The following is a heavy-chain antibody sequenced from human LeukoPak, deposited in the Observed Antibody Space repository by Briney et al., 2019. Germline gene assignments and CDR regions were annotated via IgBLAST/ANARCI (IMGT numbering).Heavy chain of an antibody. Sequence: SETLSLTCTVSGGSISSYYWAWIRQPPGKGLEWIGFISYSGSTNYNPSLKSRVTISIDTSRNQFSLKLTSVTAADTAVYYCATIDRNYFDYWGQGTQVTVSS. CDR2: ISYSGST. CDR3: ATIDRNYFDY. V-gene: IGHV4-59*01. D-gene: IGHD3-9*01. J-gene: IGHJ4*02. CDR1: GGSISSYY.